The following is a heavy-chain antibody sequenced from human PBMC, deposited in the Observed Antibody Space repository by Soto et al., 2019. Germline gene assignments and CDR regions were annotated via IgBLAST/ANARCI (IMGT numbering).Heavy chain of an antibody. CDR1: Y. J-gene: IGHJ4*02. D-gene: IGHD4-17*01. CDR2: IYYSGST. V-gene: IGHV4-59*08. Sequence: YWSWIRQPPGKGLEWIGYIYYSGSTNYNPSLKSRVTISVDTSKNQFSLKLSSVTAADTAVYYCARLPTTVTTLGFDYWGQGTLVTVSS. CDR3: ARLPTTVTTLGFDY.